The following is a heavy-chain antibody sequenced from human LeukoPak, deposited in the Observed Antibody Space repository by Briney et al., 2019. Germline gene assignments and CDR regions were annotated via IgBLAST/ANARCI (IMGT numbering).Heavy chain of an antibody. Sequence: SETLSLTCTVSGGSISSSSYYWGWIRQPPGKGLEWIGSIYYSGSTYYNPSLKSRVTISVDTSKNQFSLKLSSVTAADTAVYYCASRGPFFGGDYPRSYYYYYYMDVWGKGTTVTVSS. J-gene: IGHJ6*03. V-gene: IGHV4-39*07. CDR2: IYYSGST. CDR3: ASRGPFFGGDYPRSYYYYYYMDV. D-gene: IGHD4-17*01. CDR1: GGSISSSSYY.